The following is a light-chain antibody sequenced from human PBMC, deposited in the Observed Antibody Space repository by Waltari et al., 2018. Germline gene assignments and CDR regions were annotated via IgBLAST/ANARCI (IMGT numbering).Light chain of an antibody. Sequence: DIQMTQSHSSLSASLGDRVTITGRASQTIFMFLNWYQQRPGKAPNLLIYGASNLLSGVPSRFSGSGSGTDFTLTISSLQPEDVATYYCQESFTSPRTFGPGTKVEI. CDR1: QTIFMF. J-gene: IGKJ1*01. CDR3: QESFTSPRT. CDR2: GAS. V-gene: IGKV1-39*01.